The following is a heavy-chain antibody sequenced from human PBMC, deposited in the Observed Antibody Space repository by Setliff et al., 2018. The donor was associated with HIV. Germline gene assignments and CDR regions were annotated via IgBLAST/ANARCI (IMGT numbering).Heavy chain of an antibody. CDR2: ISSSRSTI. CDR1: GFTFSSYS. J-gene: IGHJ6*03. V-gene: IGHV3-48*01. D-gene: IGHD1-26*01. CDR3: ARDGGSSHAPVSDYYYYYMDV. Sequence: GGSLRLSCAASGFTFSSYSMNGVRQAPGKGLEWVSYISSSRSTIYYADSVKGRFTISRDNAKNSVYLQMNSLRVEDTAVYYCARDGGSSHAPVSDYYYYYMDVWGKGTTVTVSS.